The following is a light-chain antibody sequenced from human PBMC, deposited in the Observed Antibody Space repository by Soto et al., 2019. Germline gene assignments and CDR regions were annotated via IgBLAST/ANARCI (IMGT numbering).Light chain of an antibody. Sequence: EIVLTQSPATLSLSPGERATLSCRASQSVSRYLAWYQHKPGQAPRLLIYDASKRATGIPARFSGSGSGTDFTLTISRLEPEDFAVYSCQQRSNWPPTWTFGQGTRVEIK. J-gene: IGKJ1*01. V-gene: IGKV3-11*01. CDR3: QQRSNWPPTWT. CDR1: QSVSRY. CDR2: DAS.